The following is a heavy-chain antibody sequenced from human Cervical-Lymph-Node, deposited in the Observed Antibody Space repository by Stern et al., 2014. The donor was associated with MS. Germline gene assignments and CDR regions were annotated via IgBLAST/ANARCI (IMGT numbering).Heavy chain of an antibody. J-gene: IGHJ4*02. CDR3: ASAYSSSHYYFDY. CDR2: IWYDGSNP. CDR1: GFSFSRNA. V-gene: IGHV3-33*01. Sequence: VQLVESGGGVVQPGRSLRLSCAASGFSFSRNAMHWVRQAPGKGLEWVALIWYDGSNPSYADSATGRFPISRDNFKNTLYLQMNSLRAEDTAVYYCASAYSSSHYYFDYWGQGTLVTVSS. D-gene: IGHD6-13*01.